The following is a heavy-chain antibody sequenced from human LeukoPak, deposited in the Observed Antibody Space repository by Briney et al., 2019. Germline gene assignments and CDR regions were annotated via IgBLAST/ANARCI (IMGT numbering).Heavy chain of an antibody. Sequence: GRSLRLSCAASGFTFSSYGMHWVRQAPGKGLEWVAVISYDGSNKYYADSVKGRFTISRDNSKNTLYLQMNSLRAEDTAVYYCAKDRRDGYNLQDYWGQGTLVTVSS. CDR2: ISYDGSNK. CDR1: GFTFSSYG. D-gene: IGHD5-24*01. J-gene: IGHJ4*02. V-gene: IGHV3-30*18. CDR3: AKDRRDGYNLQDY.